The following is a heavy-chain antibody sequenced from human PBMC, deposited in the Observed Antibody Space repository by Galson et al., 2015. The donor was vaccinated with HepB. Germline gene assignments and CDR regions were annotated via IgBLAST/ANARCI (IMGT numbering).Heavy chain of an antibody. CDR3: ASSVVVPAATNWFDP. D-gene: IGHD2-2*01. Sequence: SLRLSCAASGFTFSSYWMSWVRQAPGKGLEWVANIKQDGSEKYYVDSVKGRFTISRDNAKNSLYLQMNSLRAEDTAVYYCASSVVVPAATNWFDPWGQGTLVTVSS. J-gene: IGHJ5*02. CDR1: GFTFSSYW. CDR2: IKQDGSEK. V-gene: IGHV3-7*01.